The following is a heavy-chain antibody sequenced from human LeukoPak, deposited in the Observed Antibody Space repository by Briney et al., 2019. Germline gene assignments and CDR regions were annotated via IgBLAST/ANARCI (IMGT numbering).Heavy chain of an antibody. J-gene: IGHJ6*02. Sequence: GGSLRLSCAASGFTFSSYAMHWVRQAPGKGLEWVAVISYHGSNKYYADSVKGRFTISRDNSKNTLYLQMNSLRAEDTAVYYCARDRERYFDWSPYYYGMDVWGQGTTVTVSS. CDR1: GFTFSSYA. CDR3: ARDRERYFDWSPYYYGMDV. CDR2: ISYHGSNK. V-gene: IGHV3-30*04. D-gene: IGHD3-9*01.